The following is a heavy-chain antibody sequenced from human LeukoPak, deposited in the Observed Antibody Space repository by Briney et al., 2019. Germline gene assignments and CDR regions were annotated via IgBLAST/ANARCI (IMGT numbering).Heavy chain of an antibody. V-gene: IGHV1-2*02. CDR2: INPNSGGT. CDR1: GYTFTGYY. J-gene: IGHJ4*02. CDR3: ATDDYGGNSGLFDY. D-gene: IGHD4-23*01. Sequence: ASVKVSCKASGYTFTGYYMHWVRQAPGQGLEWMGWINPNSGGTNYAQKFQGRVTMTRDTSISTAYMELSRLRSDDTAIYYCATDDYGGNSGLFDYWGQGTLVTVSS.